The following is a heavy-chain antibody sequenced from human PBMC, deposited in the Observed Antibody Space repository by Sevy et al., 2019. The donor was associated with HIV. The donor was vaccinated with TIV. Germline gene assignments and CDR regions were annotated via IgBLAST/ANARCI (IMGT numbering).Heavy chain of an antibody. CDR1: GFSLDTTGAG. CDR2: IYWDDDK. D-gene: IGHD4-4*01. CDR3: VHRRPTTISEAFDF. V-gene: IGHV2-5*02. J-gene: IGHJ4*02. Sequence: SGPTLVTPTQTLTLTCSFSGFSLDTTGAGVGWVRQPPGKALKWLALIYWDDDKRYTESLKNRLTITKDTSNNQVVLTMTNMDPVDTATYYCVHRRPTTISEAFDFWGQGILVTVSS.